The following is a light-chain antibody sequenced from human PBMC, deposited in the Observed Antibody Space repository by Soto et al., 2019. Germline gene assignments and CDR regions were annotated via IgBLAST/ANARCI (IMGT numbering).Light chain of an antibody. CDR1: SSDVGNYKN. V-gene: IGLV2-8*01. CDR2: EVS. J-gene: IGLJ3*02. CDR3: SSYAGSNLWV. Sequence: QSALTQSPSASGSPGQSVTISCTGTSSDVGNYKNVSWYQQHPGKAPKLMIYEVSKRHSGVPDRFSGSKSGNTASLTVSGLQVEDEADYYCSSYAGSNLWVFGGGTKRTVL.